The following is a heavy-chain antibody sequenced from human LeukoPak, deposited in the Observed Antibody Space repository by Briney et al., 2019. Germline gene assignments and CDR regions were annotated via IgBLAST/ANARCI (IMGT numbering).Heavy chain of an antibody. CDR2: IYSGGST. V-gene: IGHV3-53*01. J-gene: IGHJ4*02. D-gene: IGHD6-13*01. CDR1: GFTVSSNY. Sequence: GGSLRLSCAASGFTVSSNYMNWVRQAPGKGLEWVSVIYSGGSTYNADSVKGRFTISRDNSKNTLYLQMNSLRAEDTAVYYCARDDYTSSATNWGQGTLVTVSS. CDR3: ARDDYTSSATN.